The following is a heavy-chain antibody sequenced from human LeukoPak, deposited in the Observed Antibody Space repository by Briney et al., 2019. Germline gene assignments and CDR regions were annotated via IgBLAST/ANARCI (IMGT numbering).Heavy chain of an antibody. J-gene: IGHJ4*02. CDR3: ARVHVPDIVVVPAAMDY. V-gene: IGHV3-30*04. CDR2: ISYDGSNK. CDR1: GFTFSSYA. D-gene: IGHD2-2*01. Sequence: PGGSLRLSCAASGFTFSSYAMHWVRQAPGKGLEWVAVISYDGSNKYYADSVKGRFTISRDNSKNTLYLQMNSLRAEDTAVYYCARVHVPDIVVVPAAMDYWGQGTLVTVSS.